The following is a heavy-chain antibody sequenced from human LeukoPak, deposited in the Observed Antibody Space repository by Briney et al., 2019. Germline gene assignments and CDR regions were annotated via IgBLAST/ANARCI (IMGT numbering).Heavy chain of an antibody. J-gene: IGHJ6*03. CDR3: ASTTRGGTYYYYMDV. Sequence: PGGSLRLSCAASGFTVSSNYMTWVRQAPGKGLEWVSVIYSGGSIYYADSVKGRFTVSRDNSKNTLYLQMNSLRAEDTAVYYCASTTRGGTYYYYMDVWGKGTTVTISS. CDR1: GFTVSSNY. D-gene: IGHD1-1*01. V-gene: IGHV3-53*01. CDR2: IYSGGSI.